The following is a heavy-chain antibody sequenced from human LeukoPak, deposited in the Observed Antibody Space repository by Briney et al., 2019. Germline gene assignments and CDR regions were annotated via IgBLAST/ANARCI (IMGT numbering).Heavy chain of an antibody. V-gene: IGHV3-23*01. CDR3: AKDAGIAVAGTDY. D-gene: IGHD6-19*01. CDR1: GFTFSRYG. J-gene: IGHJ4*02. Sequence: GGSLRLSCAASGFTFSRYGMHWVRQAPGKGLEWVSAISGSGGSTYYADSVKGRFTISRDNSKNTLYLQMNSLRAEDTTVYYCAKDAGIAVAGTDYWGQGTLVTVSS. CDR2: ISGSGGST.